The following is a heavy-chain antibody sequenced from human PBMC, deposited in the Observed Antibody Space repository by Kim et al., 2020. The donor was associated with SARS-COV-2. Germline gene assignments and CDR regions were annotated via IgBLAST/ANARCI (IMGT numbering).Heavy chain of an antibody. J-gene: IGHJ6*02. Sequence: SETLSLTCAVSGVSFSGDSDYWVWLRQPPGQGLEWIRRLIYTSSTYYNPSLKSPISISVDTSKNQLYLKVLTVTAAAASVYSCVGAHTRYYSYAVDVWG. CDR3: VGAHTRYYSYAVDV. CDR1: GVSFSGDSDY. V-gene: IGHV4-39*07. CDR2: LIYTSST.